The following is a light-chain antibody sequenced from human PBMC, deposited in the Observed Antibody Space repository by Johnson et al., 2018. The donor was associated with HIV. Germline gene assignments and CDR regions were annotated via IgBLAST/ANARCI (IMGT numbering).Light chain of an antibody. CDR3: GTWHSSLSAGGV. V-gene: IGLV1-51*02. J-gene: IGLJ1*01. Sequence: QSVLTQSPSVSAAPGQKVTISCSGRSSNIGNAYVSWYQQLPGTAPKLLIHENDKRPSGIPDRFSGSKSGTSATLAITALQTGDEADYYCGTWHSSLSAGGVFGTGTKVTVL. CDR2: END. CDR1: SSNIGNAY.